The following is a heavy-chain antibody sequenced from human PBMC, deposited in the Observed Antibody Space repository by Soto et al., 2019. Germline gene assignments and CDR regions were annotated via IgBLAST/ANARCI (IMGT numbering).Heavy chain of an antibody. Sequence: QVQLVQSGAEVKKPGASVKVSCKASGYTFTDYYIHWVRQAPGQGLEWMGWIDPKSGGTHNAQKFQGWVTMTRDTSITPFSMDLSGLTSDDPAVYYGARDPGRKEPPWSFDFWGGGTLVTASS. CDR2: IDPKSGGT. V-gene: IGHV1-2*04. CDR1: GYTFTDYY. J-gene: IGHJ2*01. CDR3: ARDPGRKEPPWSFDF.